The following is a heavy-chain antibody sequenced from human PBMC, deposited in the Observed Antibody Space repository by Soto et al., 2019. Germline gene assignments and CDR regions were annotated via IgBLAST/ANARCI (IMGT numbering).Heavy chain of an antibody. CDR2: IYHSGST. V-gene: IGHV4-30-2*01. D-gene: IGHD3-10*01. Sequence: PSETLSLSCAVSGGSISSGGYSWSWIRQPPGKGLEWIGYIYHSGSTYYNPSLKSRVTISVDRSKNQFSLKLSSVTAADTAVYYFARALLWFGEHRYYYHYGMAVWGQGTTVTVSS. CDR1: GGSISSGGYS. CDR3: ARALLWFGEHRYYYHYGMAV. J-gene: IGHJ6*02.